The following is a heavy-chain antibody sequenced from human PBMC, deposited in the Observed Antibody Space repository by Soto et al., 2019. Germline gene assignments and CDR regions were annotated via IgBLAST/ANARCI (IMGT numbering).Heavy chain of an antibody. Sequence: GASVKLSCEACGYRLTSYDINWVRQATEQGLEWMGWMNPNSGNTGYAQKFQGRVTMTRSTSISTAYMELSSLRSEDTAVYYCARGRGYYDSSGYYWYYGMDVWGQGTTVTVSS. CDR2: MNPNSGNT. CDR1: GYRLTSYD. V-gene: IGHV1-8*01. D-gene: IGHD3-22*01. CDR3: ARGRGYYDSSGYYWYYGMDV. J-gene: IGHJ6*02.